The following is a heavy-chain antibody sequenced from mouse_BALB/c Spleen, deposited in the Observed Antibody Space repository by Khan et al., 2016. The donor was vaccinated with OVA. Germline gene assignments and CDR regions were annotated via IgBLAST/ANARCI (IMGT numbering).Heavy chain of an antibody. CDR2: IYPGNSDI. D-gene: IGHD2-1*01. Sequence: VQLQQSGTVLARPEASVKMSCKASGYTFTSYWMHWVKQRPGQGLEWIGAIYPGNSDINYNQKFKGKAKLTAVTSTSTAYMELNSLTNEDSAVYYCTRNGFGNYESWDYWGQGTTLTVSS. J-gene: IGHJ2*01. V-gene: IGHV1-5*01. CDR1: GYTFTSYW. CDR3: TRNGFGNYESWDY.